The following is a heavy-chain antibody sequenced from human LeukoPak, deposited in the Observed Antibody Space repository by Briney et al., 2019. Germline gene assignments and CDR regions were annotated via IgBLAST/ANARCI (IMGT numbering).Heavy chain of an antibody. CDR3: AKKKTDYSYPSSFDY. J-gene: IGHJ4*02. D-gene: IGHD4-11*01. V-gene: IGHV3-21*01. Sequence: GGSLRLSCAASGFTFSSYSMNWVRQAPGKGLEWVSSISSSSSYIYYGDSVKGRFTISRDNAKNSLYLQMNSLRAEDTAVYYCAKKKTDYSYPSSFDYWGQGTLVTVSS. CDR1: GFTFSSYS. CDR2: ISSSSSYI.